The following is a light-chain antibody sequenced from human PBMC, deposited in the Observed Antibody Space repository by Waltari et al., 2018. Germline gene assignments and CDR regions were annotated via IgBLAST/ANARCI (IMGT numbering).Light chain of an antibody. CDR1: QSVSRNY. V-gene: IGKV3-20*01. Sequence: EVVLTQSPGTLSLSPWERAALSCRASQSVSRNYLAWYQQKPGQAPRLLISVASSRATGIPDRFSGSGSGTDFTLTISRLEPEDFAVYYCQQHGSSPYTFGQGTKLEIK. CDR3: QQHGSSPYT. J-gene: IGKJ2*01. CDR2: VAS.